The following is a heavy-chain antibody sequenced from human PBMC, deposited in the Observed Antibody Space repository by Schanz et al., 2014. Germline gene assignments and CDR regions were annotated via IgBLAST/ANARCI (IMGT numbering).Heavy chain of an antibody. Sequence: EVQLVQSGGGLVQPGGSLRLSCAASGFTFSSHWMHWVRQDPGKGLVWVARIKSKTDGGTRDYAAPVKGRFTISTDDSKNTVYLQMNSLQTEDTAVYYCARIGGSVFDYWAQGTLVTVSS. CDR3: ARIGGSVFDY. CDR1: GFTFSSHW. J-gene: IGHJ4*02. D-gene: IGHD3-10*01. V-gene: IGHV3-15*07. CDR2: IKSKTDGGTR.